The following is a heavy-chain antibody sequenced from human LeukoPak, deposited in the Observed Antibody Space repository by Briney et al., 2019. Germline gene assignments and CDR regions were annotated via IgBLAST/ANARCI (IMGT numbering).Heavy chain of an antibody. Sequence: GGSLRLSCAVSGFNFNNYGVSWVRQAPGKGPEWVSAIGATDDSTYYADSVKGRFTISRDNSRNTVYLQMNSLRVADTALYFCARENIFDFWGQGTLVTVSS. CDR2: IGATDDST. CDR3: ARENIFDF. J-gene: IGHJ4*01. CDR1: GFNFNNYG. D-gene: IGHD2/OR15-2a*01. V-gene: IGHV3-23*01.